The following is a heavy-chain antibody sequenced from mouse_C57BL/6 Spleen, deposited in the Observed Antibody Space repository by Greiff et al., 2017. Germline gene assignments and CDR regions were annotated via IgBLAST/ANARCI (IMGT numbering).Heavy chain of an antibody. CDR1: GFSLSTFGMG. Sequence: QVTLKESGPGILQPSQTLSLTCSFSGFSLSTFGMGVGWIRQPSGKGLEWLAHIWWDDDKYYNPALKSRLTISKDTSKNQVFLKIANVDTADTATYYCARIAGGYGYDEGYAMDYWCQGTSDTVSS. CDR3: ARIAGGYGYDEGYAMDY. CDR2: IWWDDDK. D-gene: IGHD2-2*01. V-gene: IGHV8-8*01. J-gene: IGHJ4*01.